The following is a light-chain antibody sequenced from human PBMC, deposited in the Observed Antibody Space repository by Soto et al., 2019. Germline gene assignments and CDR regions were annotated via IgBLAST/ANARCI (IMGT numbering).Light chain of an antibody. J-gene: IGLJ2*01. CDR3: CSYTSSSTPVV. CDR1: SSDVGGYNY. Sequence: QSALTQPASVSGSPGQSITISCTGTSSDVGGYNYVSWYQQHPGKAPKLMIYDVSNRPSGVSNRFSGSKSGNTASLTISGLQAEDEADYDCCSYTSSSTPVVFGGGTKLTVL. V-gene: IGLV2-14*03. CDR2: DVS.